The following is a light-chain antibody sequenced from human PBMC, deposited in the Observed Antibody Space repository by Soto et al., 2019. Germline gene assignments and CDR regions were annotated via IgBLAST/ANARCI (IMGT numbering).Light chain of an antibody. Sequence: DIQMTQSPSTLSGSVGDRVTITCRASQTISSWLAWYQQKPGKAPKLLIYKASTLKSGVPSRFSGSGSGTEFTLTISSLQPDDFATYYCQHYNSYSGAFGQGTK. J-gene: IGKJ1*01. CDR3: QHYNSYSGA. CDR2: KAS. CDR1: QTISSW. V-gene: IGKV1-5*03.